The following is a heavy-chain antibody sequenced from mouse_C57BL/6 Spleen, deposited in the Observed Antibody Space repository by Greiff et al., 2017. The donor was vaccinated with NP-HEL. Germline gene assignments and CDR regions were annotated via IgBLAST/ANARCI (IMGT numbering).Heavy chain of an antibody. Sequence: QVQLQQSGAELVKPGASVKLSCKASGYTFTEYTIHWVKQRSGQGLEWIGWFYPGSGSIKYNEKFKNKATLTADKSSSTVYMELSRLTSEDSAVYVCARHEEIYYGDYDWFAYWGQGTLVTVSA. CDR3: ARHEEIYYGDYDWFAY. D-gene: IGHD2-13*01. CDR1: GYTFTEYT. V-gene: IGHV1-62-2*01. J-gene: IGHJ3*01. CDR2: FYPGSGSI.